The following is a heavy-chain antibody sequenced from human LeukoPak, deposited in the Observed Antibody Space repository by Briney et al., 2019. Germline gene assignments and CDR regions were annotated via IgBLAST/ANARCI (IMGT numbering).Heavy chain of an antibody. CDR3: ASDSRSDYNYYYDYGMDV. J-gene: IGHJ6*02. CDR2: IYYTGST. V-gene: IGHV4-59*01. D-gene: IGHD4-11*01. Sequence: SETLSLTCTVSGGSISGYFWTWVRQPPGKGLEWIGYIYYTGSTNYNPSLKSRVTISVDTSKNQFSLRLSSVTAADTAVYYCASDSRSDYNYYYDYGMDVWGQGTTVTVSS. CDR1: GGSISGYF.